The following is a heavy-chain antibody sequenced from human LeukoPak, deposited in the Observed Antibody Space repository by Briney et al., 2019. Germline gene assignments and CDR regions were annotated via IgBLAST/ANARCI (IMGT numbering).Heavy chain of an antibody. CDR1: GYTFTGYY. CDR3: AREEANPRIHFDY. CDR2: INPNSGYT. J-gene: IGHJ4*02. Sequence: GASVKVSCKASGYTFTGYYIHWVRQAPGQGLEWMGYINPNSGYTNYAQKFQDRVTVTRDTSISTAYMELSRLRSDDTAVYYCAREEANPRIHFDYGGQATLVTVSS. D-gene: IGHD2-15*01. V-gene: IGHV1-2*02.